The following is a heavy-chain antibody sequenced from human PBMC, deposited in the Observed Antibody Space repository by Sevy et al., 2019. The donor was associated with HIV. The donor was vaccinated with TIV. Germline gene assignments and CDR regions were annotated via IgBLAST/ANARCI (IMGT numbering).Heavy chain of an antibody. CDR2: IRRNSHEPYGGTT. CDR3: TRTLATADTPEYFFDY. Sequence: GGSLRLSCTSSGFTFGDYAMSWFRQAPGKGLEWVAFIRRNSHEPYGGTTEYAASVKGRFTISRDDSKSIAYLQMNSLKTEDTSVYYCTRTLATADTPEYFFDYWGQGILVTVSS. CDR1: GFTFGDYA. J-gene: IGHJ4*02. D-gene: IGHD5-12*01. V-gene: IGHV3-49*03.